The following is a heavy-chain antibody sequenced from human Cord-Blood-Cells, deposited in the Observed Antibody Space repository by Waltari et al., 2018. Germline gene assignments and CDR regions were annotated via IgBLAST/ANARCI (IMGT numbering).Heavy chain of an antibody. Sequence: EVQLVESGGVVVQHGGSLRLSCAASGFTFDDYAMRWARQAPGKGLDWVSLISWDGGSTYYADSVKGRFTISRDNSKNSLYLQMNSLRAEDTALYYCAKGAAAGNWFDPWGQGTLVTVSS. CDR1: GFTFDDYA. V-gene: IGHV3-43D*03. CDR2: ISWDGGST. CDR3: AKGAAAGNWFDP. D-gene: IGHD6-13*01. J-gene: IGHJ5*02.